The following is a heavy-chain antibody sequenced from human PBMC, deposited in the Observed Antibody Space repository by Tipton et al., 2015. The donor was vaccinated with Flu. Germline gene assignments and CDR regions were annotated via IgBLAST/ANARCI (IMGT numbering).Heavy chain of an antibody. V-gene: IGHV3-33*06. CDR2: LWFDGSHI. D-gene: IGHD3-3*01. CDR1: GFTFGSYG. Sequence: SLRLSCAASGFTFGSYGMDWVRQAPGKGLEWVAYLWFDGSHIHYADSVKGRFTISRDNSKNTLYLQMNSLRDDDTAVYYCAKDMYDFWSGDYYYYYMGVWGKGTTVTVSS. CDR3: AKDMYDFWSGDYYYYYMGV. J-gene: IGHJ6*03.